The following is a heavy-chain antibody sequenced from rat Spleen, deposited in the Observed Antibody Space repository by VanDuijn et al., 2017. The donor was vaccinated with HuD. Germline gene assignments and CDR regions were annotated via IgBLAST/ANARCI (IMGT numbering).Heavy chain of an antibody. J-gene: IGHJ2*01. CDR2: ISYDGSST. D-gene: IGHD1-12*02. CDR3: AKSRFYYYDGGYYCFNY. Sequence: EVQLVESGGGLVQPGRSLKLSCAASGFTFNDYNMAWVRQAPKKGLEWVATISYDGSSTYYRDSVKGRFTISRDNAKSTLYLQMDSLRSEDTATYYCAKSRFYYYDGGYYCFNYWGQGVMVTVSS. CDR1: GFTFNDYN. V-gene: IGHV5-7*01.